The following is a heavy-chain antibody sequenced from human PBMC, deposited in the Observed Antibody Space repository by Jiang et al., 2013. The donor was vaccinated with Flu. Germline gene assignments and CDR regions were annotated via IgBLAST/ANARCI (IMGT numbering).Heavy chain of an antibody. CDR1: GYAFTGFD. D-gene: IGHD3-9*01. CDR2: MNPKSGDT. CDR3: ARGRAYNTDWFPLDH. V-gene: IGHV1-8*01. Sequence: SVKVSCKASGYAFTGFDISWARQATGQGLEWMGWMNPKSGDTGYAQKFKGRVTITRDTSTSTAYLEVSSLRSDDTAVYYCARGRAYNTDWFPLDHWGQGTLVTVSS. J-gene: IGHJ4*02.